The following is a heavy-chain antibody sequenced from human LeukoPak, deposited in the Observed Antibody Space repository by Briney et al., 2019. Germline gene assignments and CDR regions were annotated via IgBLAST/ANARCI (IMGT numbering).Heavy chain of an antibody. CDR2: ISGSGGST. V-gene: IGHV3-23*01. CDR1: GFTFSSYA. CDR3: AKDPLGYYYDSSGYFDY. D-gene: IGHD3-22*01. Sequence: PGGSLRLSCAASGFTFSSYAMNWVRQAPGKGLEWVSAISGSGGSTYYADSVKGRFTISRDNSKNTLYLQMNSLRAEDTAVYYCAKDPLGYYYDSSGYFDYWGQGTLVTVSS. J-gene: IGHJ4*02.